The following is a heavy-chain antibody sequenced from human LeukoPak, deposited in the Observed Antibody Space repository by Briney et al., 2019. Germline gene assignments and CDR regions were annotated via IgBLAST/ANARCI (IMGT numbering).Heavy chain of an antibody. CDR3: ARDRRAVRGEGGDFDY. J-gene: IGHJ4*02. CDR1: GYTFTSYY. Sequence: GASVKVSCKASGYTFTSYYMHWVRQAPGQGLEWMGIINPSGGSTSYAQKFRGRVTMTRDMSTSTVYMELSSLRSEDTAVYYCARDRRAVRGEGGDFDYWGQGTLVTVSS. V-gene: IGHV1-46*01. D-gene: IGHD3-10*01. CDR2: INPSGGST.